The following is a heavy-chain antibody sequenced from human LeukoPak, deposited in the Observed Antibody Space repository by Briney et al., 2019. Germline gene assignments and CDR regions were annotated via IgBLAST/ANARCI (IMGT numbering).Heavy chain of an antibody. CDR1: GYTLTSYG. D-gene: IGHD1-26*01. CDR2: INAYNDYT. Sequence: GASVKVSCKASGYTLTSYGISWVRQAPGQGLEWMGWINAYNDYTNYAQKFQGRVTMTTDTSTSTAYMELRSLRSDDTAVYYCARDGEGATDFDYWGQGTLVTVSS. CDR3: ARDGEGATDFDY. J-gene: IGHJ4*02. V-gene: IGHV1-18*01.